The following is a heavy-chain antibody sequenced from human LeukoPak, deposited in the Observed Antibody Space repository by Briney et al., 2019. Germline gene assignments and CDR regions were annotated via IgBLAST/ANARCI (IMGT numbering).Heavy chain of an antibody. Sequence: GGSLRLSCAASGFTFDDYGMSWVRQAPGEGLEWVSGINWNGGSTGYADSVKGRFTISRDNAKNSLYLQMNSLRAEDTALYYCARDLDVIVVAIPDAFDIWGQGTMVTVSS. CDR1: GFTFDDYG. D-gene: IGHD3-22*01. CDR3: ARDLDVIVVAIPDAFDI. CDR2: INWNGGST. J-gene: IGHJ3*02. V-gene: IGHV3-20*04.